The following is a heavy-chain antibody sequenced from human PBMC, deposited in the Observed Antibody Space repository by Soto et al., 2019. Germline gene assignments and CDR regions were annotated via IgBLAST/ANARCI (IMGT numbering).Heavy chain of an antibody. CDR1: GYTFTSYG. CDR2: ISAYNGNT. Sequence: GASVKVSCKASGYTFTSYGISWVRQAPGQGLEWMGWISAYNGNTNYAQKLQGRVTMTTDTSTSTAYMELRSLRPDDTAVYYCARETSQGFLEWLSPSRQGLYYGMDVWGQGTTVTVSS. D-gene: IGHD3-3*01. V-gene: IGHV1-18*04. J-gene: IGHJ6*02. CDR3: ARETSQGFLEWLSPSRQGLYYGMDV.